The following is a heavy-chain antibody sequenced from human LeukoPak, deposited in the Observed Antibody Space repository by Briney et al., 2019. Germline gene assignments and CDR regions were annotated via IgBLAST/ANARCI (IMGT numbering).Heavy chain of an antibody. J-gene: IGHJ5*02. CDR1: GGSISSYY. CDR3: ARTHIVVVPAAMGWFDP. D-gene: IGHD2-2*01. CDR2: IYTSGST. Sequence: SETLSLTCTVSGGSISSYYWSWIRQPAGKGLEWIGRIYTSGSTNYNPSLKSRVTMSVDTSKNQFSLKLSSVTAADTAVYYCARTHIVVVPAAMGWFDPWGQGTLVTVSS. V-gene: IGHV4-4*07.